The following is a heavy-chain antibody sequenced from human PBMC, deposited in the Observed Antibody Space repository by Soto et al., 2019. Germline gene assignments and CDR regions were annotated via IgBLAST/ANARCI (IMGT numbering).Heavy chain of an antibody. CDR3: ARGPPGSSSWYWYFDL. J-gene: IGHJ2*01. CDR1: GGTFSSYA. CDR2: IIPIFGTA. D-gene: IGHD6-13*01. V-gene: IGHV1-69*01. Sequence: QVQLVQSGAEVKKPGSSVKVSCKASGGTFSSYAISWVRQAPGQGLEWMGGIIPIFGTADYAQKFQGRVTITADESTSTAYVELSSLRSEDTAVYYCARGPPGSSSWYWYFDLWGRGTLVSVSS.